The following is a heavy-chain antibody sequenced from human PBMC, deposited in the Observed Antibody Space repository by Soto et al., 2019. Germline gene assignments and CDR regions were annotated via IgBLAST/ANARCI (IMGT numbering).Heavy chain of an antibody. CDR3: ARRGLSYYFDY. D-gene: IGHD3-16*02. CDR1: GFTFSDYY. J-gene: IGHJ4*02. CDR2: ISSSSSYT. V-gene: IGHV3-11*06. Sequence: GGSLRLSCAASGFTFSDYYMSWIRQAPGKGLEWVSYISSSSSYTNYADSVKGRFTISRDNAKNSLYLQMNSLRAEDTAVYYCARRGLSYYFDYWGQGTLVTVSS.